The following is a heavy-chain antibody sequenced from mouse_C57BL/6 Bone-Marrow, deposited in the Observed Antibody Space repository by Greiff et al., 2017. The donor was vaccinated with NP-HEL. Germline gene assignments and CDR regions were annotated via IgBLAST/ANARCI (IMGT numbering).Heavy chain of an antibody. CDR3: ARDNYYGSSPLAY. Sequence: EVQGVESGGGLVKPGGSLKLSCAASGFTFSSYAMSWVRQTPEKRLEWVATISDGGSYTYYPDNVKGRFTISRDNAKNNLYLQMSHLKSEDTAMYYCARDNYYGSSPLAYWGQGTLVTVSA. D-gene: IGHD1-1*01. J-gene: IGHJ3*01. CDR2: ISDGGSYT. V-gene: IGHV5-4*01. CDR1: GFTFSSYA.